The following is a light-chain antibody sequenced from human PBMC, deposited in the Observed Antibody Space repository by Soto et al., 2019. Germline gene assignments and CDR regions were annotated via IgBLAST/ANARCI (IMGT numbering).Light chain of an antibody. CDR1: SSDVGAYNY. Sequence: QSALTQPASVSGSPGQSITISFTGTSSDVGAYNYVSWYQQHPGKVPKLMIYDVSDRHSGVSNRFSGSKSGNTASLTISGLQAEDEADYYCSSFTRSNSYVFGTGTKLTVL. CDR2: DVS. V-gene: IGLV2-14*03. CDR3: SSFTRSNSYV. J-gene: IGLJ1*01.